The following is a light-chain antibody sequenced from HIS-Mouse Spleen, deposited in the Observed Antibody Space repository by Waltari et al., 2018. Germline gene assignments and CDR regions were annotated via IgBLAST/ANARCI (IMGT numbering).Light chain of an antibody. J-gene: IGLJ2*01. V-gene: IGLV1-51*01. Sequence: QSVLTQPPSVSAAPGQKVTISCSGSSPNIGNHYVFWYQQLPGTAPKILIYDNNKRPSGIPDRFSGSKSGTSATLGITGLQTGDEADYYCGTWDSSLSAVVFGGGTKLTVL. CDR2: DNN. CDR3: GTWDSSLSAVV. CDR1: SPNIGNHY.